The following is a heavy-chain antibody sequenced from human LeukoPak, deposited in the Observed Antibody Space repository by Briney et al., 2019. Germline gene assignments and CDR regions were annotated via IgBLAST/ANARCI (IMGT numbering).Heavy chain of an antibody. J-gene: IGHJ5*02. CDR1: GGSFSGYY. Sequence: PSETLSLTCAVYGGSFSGYYWSWVRQPPGKGLEWIGEINHSGSTNYNPSLKSRVTISVDTSKNQFSLKLSSVTAADTAVYYCARVRSSGSSLFDPWGQGTLVTVSS. V-gene: IGHV4-34*01. D-gene: IGHD3-10*01. CDR3: ARVRSSGSSLFDP. CDR2: INHSGST.